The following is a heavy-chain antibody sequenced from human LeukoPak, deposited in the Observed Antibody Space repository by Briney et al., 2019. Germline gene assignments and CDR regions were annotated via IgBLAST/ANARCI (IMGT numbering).Heavy chain of an antibody. CDR1: GGSFSGYY. Sequence: PSETLSLTCTVYGGSFSGYYWSWIRQPPGKGLEWIGEINHSGSTNYNPSLKSRVTISVDTSKNQFSLKLSSVAAADTAVYYCASGVLGYRSGGSCPAEYFQHWGQGTLVTVSS. V-gene: IGHV4-34*01. J-gene: IGHJ1*01. D-gene: IGHD2-15*01. CDR2: INHSGST. CDR3: ASGVLGYRSGGSCPAEYFQH.